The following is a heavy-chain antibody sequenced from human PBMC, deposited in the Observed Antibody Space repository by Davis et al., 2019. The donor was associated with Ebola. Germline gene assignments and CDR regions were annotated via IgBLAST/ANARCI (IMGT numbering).Heavy chain of an antibody. CDR2: MNPNSGNT. CDR1: GYTFTSYD. CDR3: ARGPSYRRSKWDWFDP. Sequence: ASVKVSCKASGYTFTSYDINWVRQAPGQGPEWMGWMNPNSGNTGYAQKFQGRVTMTRDTSIGTAYMELSSLRYEDTAVYYCARGPSYRRSKWDWFDPWGQGTLVTVSS. J-gene: IGHJ5*02. V-gene: IGHV1-8*01. D-gene: IGHD3-10*01.